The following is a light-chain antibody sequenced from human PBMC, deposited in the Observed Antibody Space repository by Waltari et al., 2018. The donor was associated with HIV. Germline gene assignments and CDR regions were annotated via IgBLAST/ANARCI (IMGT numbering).Light chain of an antibody. Sequence: EIVLTQSPGTLSLSPGEGATLSCRASQSVSSNSIAWYQQKPGQAPRLLIYGASSRATGIPDRFRGSGSGTDFTLTISRLEPEDFAVYWCQQYGDSPETFGQGTKVEIK. V-gene: IGKV3-20*01. CDR3: QQYGDSPET. CDR2: GAS. J-gene: IGKJ1*01. CDR1: QSVSSNS.